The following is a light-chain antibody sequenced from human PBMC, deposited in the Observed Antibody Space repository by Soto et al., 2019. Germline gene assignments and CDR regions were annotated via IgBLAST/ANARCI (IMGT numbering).Light chain of an antibody. CDR3: QQSYRIPLT. CDR2: AAS. J-gene: IGKJ4*01. V-gene: IGKV1-39*01. CDR1: QSISSY. Sequence: DIQMTQSPSSLSASVGDRVTLTCRASQSISSYLNWYQQKPGKAPKLLIYAASSLQSGVPSRFSGSGSGTDFTLTISSLQPEHFAIYYCQQSYRIPLTFGGGTKVDIK.